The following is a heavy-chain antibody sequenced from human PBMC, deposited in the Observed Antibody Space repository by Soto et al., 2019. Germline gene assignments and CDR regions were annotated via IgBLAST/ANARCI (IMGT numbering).Heavy chain of an antibody. Sequence: SETLSPTCGVSNFSISSAYYWAWIRQPPGKGLEWIASVYHTGNTYFNPSLKSRVTISVDTSKNQFSLRLRSVTAADTAIYYCARDRIVTKPPAPYYLYYGVDVWGQGTTVTVSS. CDR1: NFSISSAYY. CDR3: ARDRIVTKPPAPYYLYYGVDV. D-gene: IGHD3-22*01. J-gene: IGHJ6*02. V-gene: IGHV4-38-2*02. CDR2: VYHTGNT.